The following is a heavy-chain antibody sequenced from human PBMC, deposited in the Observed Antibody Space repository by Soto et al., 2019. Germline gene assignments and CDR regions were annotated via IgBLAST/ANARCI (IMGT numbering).Heavy chain of an antibody. J-gene: IGHJ4*02. Sequence: QLQLQESGPGLVKPSETLSLTCTVSGGSISNYYWSWIRQPPGKGLEWIGYMSDSASTSYNMSLKSRVIMSVVTSKNQFSLKLSSVTAADTAVYYCASEKGFGELSIDYWGPGTLVTVSS. V-gene: IGHV4-59*12. CDR2: MSDSAST. D-gene: IGHD3-10*01. CDR3: ASEKGFGELSIDY. CDR1: GGSISNYY.